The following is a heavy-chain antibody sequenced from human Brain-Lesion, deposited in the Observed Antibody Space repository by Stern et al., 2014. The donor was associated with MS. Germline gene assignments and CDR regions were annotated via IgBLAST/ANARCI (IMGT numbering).Heavy chain of an antibody. D-gene: IGHD6-6*01. J-gene: IGHJ4*02. CDR3: ARRGDSSSSGFDY. CDR1: GYRFTSNW. Sequence: EVQLVESGAEVKKPGESLKISCKGSGYRFTSNWIGWVRQMPGKGLEWRGIIWPGDSDTRSSPSFQGQVTISADKSISTAYLQWSSLQASDTAMYYCARRGDSSSSGFDYWGQGTLVIVSS. CDR2: IWPGDSDT. V-gene: IGHV5-51*01.